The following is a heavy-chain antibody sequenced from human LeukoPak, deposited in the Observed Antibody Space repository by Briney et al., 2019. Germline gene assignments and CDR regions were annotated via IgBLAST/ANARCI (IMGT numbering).Heavy chain of an antibody. CDR2: IRYSGST. J-gene: IGHJ4*02. Sequence: SETLSLTCSVSGGSISSSSYYWCWIRQPPGKGLEWIGSIRYSGSTYYNPSLKSRVTISVDTPKHQFSLKLNSVDTAVNDCEKRARTGLSSGGSASFDYWGQGTLVTVSS. D-gene: IGHD6-25*01. CDR1: GGSISSSSYY. CDR3: ARTGLSSGGSASFDY. V-gene: IGHV4-39*01.